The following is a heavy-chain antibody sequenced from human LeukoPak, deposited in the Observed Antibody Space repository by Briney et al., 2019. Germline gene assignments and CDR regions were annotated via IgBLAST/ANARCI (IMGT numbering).Heavy chain of an antibody. CDR1: GGSINNNNW. CDR2: IDHTGTT. D-gene: IGHD6-19*01. J-gene: IGHJ3*02. CDR3: ARDRGSGYSSGWAFGVFDI. V-gene: IGHV4-4*02. Sequence: SETLSLTCTVSGGSINNNNWWSWVRQSPGKGLEWIGEIDHTGTTNYNPSLKSRATISVDKSKNQVSLKLSSVTAADTALYYCARDRGSGYSSGWAFGVFDIWGQGTMVTVS.